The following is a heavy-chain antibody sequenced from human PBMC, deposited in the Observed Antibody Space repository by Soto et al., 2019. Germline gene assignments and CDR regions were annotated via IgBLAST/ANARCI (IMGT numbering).Heavy chain of an antibody. J-gene: IGHJ6*02. CDR3: ARPWGQLSTYYYGMDT. D-gene: IGHD3-16*01. CDR2: ISYDGDNK. Sequence: QVQLVESGGGVVQPGRSLTLSCAASGFTFRNSAMHWVRQAPGKGLEWVATISYDGDNKYYTDSVKGPFTISRDNSKNTLYLQMNSLRPEDTAVYYCARPWGQLSTYYYGMDTWGQGTTVTVSS. V-gene: IGHV3-30-3*01. CDR1: GFTFRNSA.